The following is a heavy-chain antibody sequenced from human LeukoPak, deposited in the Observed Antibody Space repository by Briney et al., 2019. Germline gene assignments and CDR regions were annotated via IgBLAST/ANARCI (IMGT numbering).Heavy chain of an antibody. CDR3: ARDYGDYGGDY. Sequence: ASVKVSCKASGYTFTGYYMHWVRQAPGQGLEWMGWINPNSGDTNYAQKFQGRVTVTRDTSISTAYMELSSLRSEDTAVYYCARDYGDYGGDYWGQGTLVTVSS. CDR1: GYTFTGYY. D-gene: IGHD4-17*01. CDR2: INPNSGDT. V-gene: IGHV1-2*02. J-gene: IGHJ4*02.